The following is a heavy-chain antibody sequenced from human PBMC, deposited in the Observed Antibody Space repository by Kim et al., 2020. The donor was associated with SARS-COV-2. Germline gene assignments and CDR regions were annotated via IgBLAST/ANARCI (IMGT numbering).Heavy chain of an antibody. Sequence: ASVKVSCKASGYTFTSYDINWVRQATGQGLEWMGWMNPNSGNTGYAQKFQGRVTMTRNTSISTAYMELSSLRSEDTAVYYCARAVRGSGFGVVIIRASYMDVWGEGTTVTVSS. CDR3: ARAVRGSGFGVVIIRASYMDV. CDR2: MNPNSGNT. J-gene: IGHJ6*03. CDR1: GYTFTSYD. D-gene: IGHD3-3*01. V-gene: IGHV1-8*01.